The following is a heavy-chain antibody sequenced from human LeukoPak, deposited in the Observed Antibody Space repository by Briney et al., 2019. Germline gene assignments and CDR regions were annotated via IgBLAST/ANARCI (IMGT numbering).Heavy chain of an antibody. V-gene: IGHV4-34*01. Sequence: SETLSLTCAVYGGSFSGYYWSWIRQPPGKGLEWIGEINHSGSTNYNPSLKSRVIISVDTSKNKLSLKLNSVTAADTAVYYWGRDRIYGSGSDHFDYWGKGTRVTVSS. D-gene: IGHD3-10*01. J-gene: IGHJ4*02. CDR1: GGSFSGYY. CDR3: GRDRIYGSGSDHFDY. CDR2: INHSGST.